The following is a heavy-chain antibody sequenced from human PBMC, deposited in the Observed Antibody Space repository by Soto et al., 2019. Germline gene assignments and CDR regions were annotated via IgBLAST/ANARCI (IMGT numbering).Heavy chain of an antibody. J-gene: IGHJ4*02. CDR1: GGSISNYY. CDR2: IYYSGST. D-gene: IGHD6-13*01. V-gene: IGHV4-59*08. CDR3: ARHGPIAAAGTVFDY. Sequence: QVQLQESGPGLVKPSETLSLTCTVSGGSISNYYWSWIRQPPGKGLECIGYIYYSGSTRYNPSLKSRVTISVDTSKNHFSLKLSSVTAADTAVYYCARHGPIAAAGTVFDYWGQGTLVTVSS.